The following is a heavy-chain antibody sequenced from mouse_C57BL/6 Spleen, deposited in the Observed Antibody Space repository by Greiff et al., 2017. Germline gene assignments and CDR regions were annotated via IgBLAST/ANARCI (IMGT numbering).Heavy chain of an antibody. V-gene: IGHV1-76*01. Sequence: VQLQQSGAELVRPGASVKLSCKASGYTFTDYYINWVKQRPGQGLEWIARIYPGSGNTYYNEKFKGKATLTAEQSSSTAYMQLSSLTSEDSAVYFCARDYYSNYGGYYFDYWGQGTTLTVSS. CDR1: GYTFTDYY. CDR3: ARDYYSNYGGYYFDY. CDR2: IYPGSGNT. D-gene: IGHD2-5*01. J-gene: IGHJ2*01.